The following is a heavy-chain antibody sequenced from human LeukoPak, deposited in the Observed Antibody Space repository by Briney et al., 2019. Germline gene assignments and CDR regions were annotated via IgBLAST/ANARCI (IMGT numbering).Heavy chain of an antibody. D-gene: IGHD3-10*01. CDR1: GDTFTSYY. V-gene: IGHV1-46*01. CDR2: INPSDGST. CDR3: ARALYYFGSGSYSGYYGMDV. J-gene: IGHJ6*02. Sequence: ASVKVSCKVSGDTFTSYYMHWVRQAPGQGLEWMGIINPSDGSTSYAQKFQGRVTMTRDTSTSTVYMELSSLRSEDTAVYYCARALYYFGSGSYSGYYGMDVWGRGTTVTVSS.